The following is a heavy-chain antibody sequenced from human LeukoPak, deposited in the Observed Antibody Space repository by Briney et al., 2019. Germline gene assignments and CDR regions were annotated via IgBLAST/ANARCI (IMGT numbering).Heavy chain of an antibody. V-gene: IGHV4-59*01. D-gene: IGHD6-13*01. CDR2: VSDSGST. J-gene: IGHJ5*01. CDR1: RGSISGFY. CDR3: ATAGQLLVFGS. Sequence: KPSETLSLTCTVSRGSISGFYWSWIRQPPAKGLEWIGYVSDSGSTNYNSSLRSRVTIPRDTSTNQFSLKLSSVTTADTAVYYCATAGQLLVFGSWGQGTLVTVSS.